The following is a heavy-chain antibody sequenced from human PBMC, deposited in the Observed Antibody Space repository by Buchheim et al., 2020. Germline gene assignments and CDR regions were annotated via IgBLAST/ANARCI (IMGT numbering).Heavy chain of an antibody. CDR2: ISGDGANT. CDR3: ATYKYSSSSDYYYGMDV. Sequence: EVQVLESGGGLVQPGGSLRLSCAASGFTFSSYAMSWVRQTPGKGLEWVSGISGDGANTYYADSVKGRLTTSRDNSKNTVYLQMHSLRAEDTALYYCATYKYSSSSDYYYGMDVWGQGTT. V-gene: IGHV3-23*01. CDR1: GFTFSSYA. J-gene: IGHJ6*02. D-gene: IGHD6-6*01.